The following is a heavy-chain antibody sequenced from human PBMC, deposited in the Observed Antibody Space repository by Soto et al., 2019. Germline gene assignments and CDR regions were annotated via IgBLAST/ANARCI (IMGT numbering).Heavy chain of an antibody. V-gene: IGHV4-39*02. Sequence: SETLSLTCTVSGGSISRSTYYWGWIRQPPGKGLEFIGSVYYSGGSHYNPSLKGRVTISVDTPNNQVSLRVNSVTAADTAVYYCGRVVEGATRHTDSDSWGQGMLVTVSS. CDR1: GGSISRSTYY. CDR3: GRVVEGATRHTDSDS. CDR2: VYYSGGS. J-gene: IGHJ5*02. D-gene: IGHD2-15*01.